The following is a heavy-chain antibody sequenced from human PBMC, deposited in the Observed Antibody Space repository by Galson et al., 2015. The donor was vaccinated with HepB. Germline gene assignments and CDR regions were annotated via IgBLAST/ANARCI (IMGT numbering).Heavy chain of an antibody. Sequence: CAISGDSVSGISPAWSWIRQSPSRGLEWLGRTYYRSKWYTNYAVSVKGRITINPDTSKNQFSLQLNSVTPEDTAVYYCARGRPYKWFDPWGQGTLVTVSS. CDR2: TYYRSKWYT. J-gene: IGHJ5*02. V-gene: IGHV6-1*01. CDR3: ARGRPYKWFDP. CDR1: GDSVSGISPA.